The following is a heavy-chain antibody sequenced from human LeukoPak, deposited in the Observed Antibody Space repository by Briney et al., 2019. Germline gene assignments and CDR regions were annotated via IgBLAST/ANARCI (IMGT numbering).Heavy chain of an antibody. CDR3: ARGDSTSTRLVNFDY. V-gene: IGHV3-23*01. CDR1: GFTFSSYA. D-gene: IGHD6-6*01. J-gene: IGHJ4*02. CDR2: ISGGGGST. Sequence: GGSLRLSCAASGFTFSSYAMSWVRQAPGKGLEWVSDISGGGGSTYYADSVKGRFTISRDNSKDTLYLQMNSLRTEDTAVFYCARGDSTSTRLVNFDYWGQGTLVTVSS.